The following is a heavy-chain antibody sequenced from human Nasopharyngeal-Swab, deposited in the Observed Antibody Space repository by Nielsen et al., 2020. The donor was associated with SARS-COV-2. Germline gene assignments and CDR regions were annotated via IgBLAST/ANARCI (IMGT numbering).Heavy chain of an antibody. Sequence: RQAPGKGLEWIGHIYYSGSTNYNPSLKSRVNISVDRSKTQFYLKLNSVTAADTAVYFCARDPGTLYYYYYMDVWGKGTTVTVSS. V-gene: IGHV4-59*01. CDR3: ARDPGTLYYYYYMDV. CDR2: IYYSGST. J-gene: IGHJ6*03.